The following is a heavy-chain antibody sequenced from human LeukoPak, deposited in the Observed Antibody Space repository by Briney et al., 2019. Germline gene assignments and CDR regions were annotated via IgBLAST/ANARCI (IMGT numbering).Heavy chain of an antibody. D-gene: IGHD2-8*02. CDR1: GGSITSFY. CDR2: IYYSGST. J-gene: IGHJ4*02. Sequence: SETLSLTCTVSGGSITSFYWSWVRQSPGKGLEWSGYIYYSGSTNYNPSLESRVTISVDTSKHQFSLKLTSVTATDTAVYYCARRGPTGSGGFLDHWGQGILVTVSS. CDR3: ARRGPTGSGGFLDH. V-gene: IGHV4-59*08.